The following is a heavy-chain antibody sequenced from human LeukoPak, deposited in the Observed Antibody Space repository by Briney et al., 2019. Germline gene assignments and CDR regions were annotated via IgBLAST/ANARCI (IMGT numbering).Heavy chain of an antibody. J-gene: IGHJ4*02. CDR3: AKDTSQGSPQWPVREGYFDY. CDR2: ISGSGGST. CDR1: GFTFSSYA. Sequence: GGSLRLSCAASGFTFSSYAMSWVRQAPGKGLEWVSAISGSGGSTYYADSVKGRFTISRDNSKNTLYLQMNSLGAEDTAVYYCAKDTSQGSPQWPVREGYFDYWGQGTLVTVSS. D-gene: IGHD6-19*01. V-gene: IGHV3-23*01.